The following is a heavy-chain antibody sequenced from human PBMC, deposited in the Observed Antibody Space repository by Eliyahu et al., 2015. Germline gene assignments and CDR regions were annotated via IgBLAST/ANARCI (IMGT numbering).Heavy chain of an antibody. CDR3: ASSFGWFALDV. CDR2: IKEDGSIK. V-gene: IGHV3-7*01. CDR1: GXRFSXYW. J-gene: IGHJ3*01. D-gene: IGHD3-9*01. Sequence: EGLLVESGGGLVQPGGSLXLXXXGSGXRFSXYWMRWVRQVPGKGLEWVANIKEDGSIKYYVDSVKGRFTISRDNAKNSVYLQMNSLRDEDTAVYFCASSFGWFALDVWGQGAMVSVSS.